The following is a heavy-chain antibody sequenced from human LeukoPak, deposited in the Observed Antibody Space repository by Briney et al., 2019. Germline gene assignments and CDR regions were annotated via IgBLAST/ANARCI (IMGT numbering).Heavy chain of an antibody. CDR1: GGSIRSYF. V-gene: IGHV4-59*08. J-gene: IGHJ4*02. CDR2: VYYSGST. CDR3: ARRPDGTSHFDY. Sequence: PSETLCLTCTVSGGSIRSYFWSWIRQPPGKGLEWIGYVYYSGSTNYNPSLKSRVTISVDTSKKQFSLKLSSVTAADTAVYYCARRPDGTSHFDYWGQGTLVTVSS. D-gene: IGHD6-6*01.